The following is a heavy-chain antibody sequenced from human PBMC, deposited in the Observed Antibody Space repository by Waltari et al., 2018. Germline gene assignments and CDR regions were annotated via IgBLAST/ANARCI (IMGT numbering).Heavy chain of an antibody. CDR3: ARHDYGDLTFDY. J-gene: IGHJ4*02. D-gene: IGHD4-17*01. CDR2: IYYSGST. V-gene: IGHV4-34*01. Sequence: QVQLQQWGAGLLKPSETLSLTCAVYGGSFSGYYWSWIRQPPGKGLEWIGSIYYSGSTYYNPSLKSRVTISVDTSKNQFSLKLSSVTAADTAVYYCARHDYGDLTFDYWGQGTLVTVSS. CDR1: GGSFSGYY.